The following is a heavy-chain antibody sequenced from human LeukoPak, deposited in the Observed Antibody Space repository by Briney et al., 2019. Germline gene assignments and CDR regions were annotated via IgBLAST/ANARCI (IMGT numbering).Heavy chain of an antibody. D-gene: IGHD3-22*01. CDR2: VYHSGGA. Sequence: PSETLSLTCAVSGASIASHSWWSWVRQPPGKGLEWIGEVYHSGGANYNPSLKSRVTISLDTSKNQFSLKLSSVTAADTTVYYCATSYDSSGFLQYFHRWGQGSLVTVSS. V-gene: IGHV4/OR15-8*01. CDR1: GASIASHSW. J-gene: IGHJ1*01. CDR3: ATSYDSSGFLQYFHR.